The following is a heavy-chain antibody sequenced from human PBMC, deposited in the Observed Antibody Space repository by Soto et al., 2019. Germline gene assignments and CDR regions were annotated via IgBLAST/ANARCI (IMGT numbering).Heavy chain of an antibody. CDR1: GYTFTSYD. J-gene: IGHJ3*02. Sequence: ASVKVSCKASGYTFTSYDINWVRQATGQGLEWMGWMNPNSGNTGYAQKFQGRVTMTRNTSISTAYMELSSLRSEDTAVYYCARGRAGYCSGGSCYSVAFDIWGQGTMVTVS. V-gene: IGHV1-8*01. CDR2: MNPNSGNT. CDR3: ARGRAGYCSGGSCYSVAFDI. D-gene: IGHD2-15*01.